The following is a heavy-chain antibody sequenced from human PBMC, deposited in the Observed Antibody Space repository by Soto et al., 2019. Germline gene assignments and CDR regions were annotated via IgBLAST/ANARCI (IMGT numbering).Heavy chain of an antibody. Sequence: GGSLGLSCAASGFTFSAYSMNWVRQAPGKGLEWLSYISGSSDPVDYAESVKGRFTISRDNAKNSLYLQMNSLRAEDTAVYYCARDKDFAFDYWGQGALVTVSS. V-gene: IGHV3-48*01. CDR3: ARDKDFAFDY. CDR2: ISGSSDPV. CDR1: GFTFSAYS. J-gene: IGHJ4*02.